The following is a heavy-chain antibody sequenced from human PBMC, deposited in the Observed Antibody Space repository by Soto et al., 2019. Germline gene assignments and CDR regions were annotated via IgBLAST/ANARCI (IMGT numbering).Heavy chain of an antibody. CDR2: IYWDVEK. D-gene: IGHD3-3*01. CDR1: GFSLTTSGVG. CDR3: AHRVLRTVFGLVTTTAIYFDF. Sequence: QITLNESGPTQVKPRQTLTLTCTFSGFSLTTSGVGVGWIRQSPEKAPEWLARIYWDVEKGYSPSLKNRLPITKDTSKNQVVLTMADLGPADTATYYCAHRVLRTVFGLVTTTAIYFDFWGQGTPVAVSS. J-gene: IGHJ4*02. V-gene: IGHV2-5*02.